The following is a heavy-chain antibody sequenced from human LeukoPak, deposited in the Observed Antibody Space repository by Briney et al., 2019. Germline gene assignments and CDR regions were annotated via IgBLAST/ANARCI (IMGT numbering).Heavy chain of an antibody. CDR1: GYSISSGYY. D-gene: IGHD1-26*01. J-gene: IGHJ4*02. CDR2: IYHSGST. V-gene: IGHV4-38-2*01. CDR3: ARHESPGGATIH. Sequence: NPSETLSLTCAVSGYSISSGYYWGWIRQPPGKGLEWIGSIYHSGSTYYNPSLKSRVTISVDTSKNQFSLKLSSVTAADTAVYCCARHESPGGATIHWGQGTLVTVSS.